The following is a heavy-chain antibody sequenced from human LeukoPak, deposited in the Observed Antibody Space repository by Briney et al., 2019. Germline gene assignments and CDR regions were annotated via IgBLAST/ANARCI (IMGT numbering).Heavy chain of an antibody. CDR1: GFTFSSYA. Sequence: GGSLGLSCAASGFTFSSYAMSWVRQAPGKGLEWVSAISGSGASTYYADSVKGRFTISRDNSKNTLYLQMNSLRAEDTAVYYCAKPHMITFGGIIVPDFDYWGQGTLVTVSS. CDR2: ISGSGAST. J-gene: IGHJ4*02. CDR3: AKPHMITFGGIIVPDFDY. V-gene: IGHV3-23*01. D-gene: IGHD3-16*02.